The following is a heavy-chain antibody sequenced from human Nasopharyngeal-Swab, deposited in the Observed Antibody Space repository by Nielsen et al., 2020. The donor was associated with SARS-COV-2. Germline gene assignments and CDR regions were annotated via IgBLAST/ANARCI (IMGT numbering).Heavy chain of an antibody. V-gene: IGHV3-11*01. CDR1: GFTFSDYY. J-gene: IGHJ4*02. D-gene: IGHD3-22*01. CDR3: ASSCYDSSGYYPDY. CDR2: ISSSGSTI. Sequence: GGSLRLSCAASGFTFSDYYMSWIRQAPGKGLEWVSYISSSGSTIYYADSVKGRFTISRDNAKNSLYLQMNSLRAEDTAVYYCASSCYDSSGYYPDYWGQGTLVTVSS.